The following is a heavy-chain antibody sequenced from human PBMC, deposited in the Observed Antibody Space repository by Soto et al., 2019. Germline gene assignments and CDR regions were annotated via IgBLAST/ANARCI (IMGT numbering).Heavy chain of an antibody. J-gene: IGHJ4*02. CDR1: GFTFSTYW. CDR3: AVWGGHDYNY. Sequence: EVQLLGSGGGLVQPGGSLRLSCVGSGFTFSTYWMNWVRQAPGKGLEWVANINPDGNVGTYVDSVRGRFTTSRDNAKNSLYLQMNSLRADDTAVYCCAVWGGHDYNYWGQGIMVTVSS. D-gene: IGHD4-4*01. V-gene: IGHV3-7*03. CDR2: INPDGNVG.